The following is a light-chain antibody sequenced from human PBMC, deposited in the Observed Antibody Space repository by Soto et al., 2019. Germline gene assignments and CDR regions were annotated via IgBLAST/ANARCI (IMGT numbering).Light chain of an antibody. CDR1: SSNIGSNT. CDR3: AAWDDSLNGYV. CDR2: SNN. V-gene: IGLV1-44*01. J-gene: IGLJ1*01. Sequence: VVTQPPSASGTPGQRVTISCSGSSSNIGSNTVNWYQQLPGTAPKLLIYSNNQRPSGVPDRFSGSKSGTSASLAISGLQSEDEADYYCAAWDDSLNGYVFGTGTKVTVL.